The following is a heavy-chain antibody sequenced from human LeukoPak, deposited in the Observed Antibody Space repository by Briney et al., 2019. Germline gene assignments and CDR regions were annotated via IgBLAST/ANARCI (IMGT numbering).Heavy chain of an antibody. CDR1: GFSLSTRGVG. Sequence: ESGPTLVKPTQTLTLTCTFSGFSLSTRGVGVGWIRQPPGKALEWLSLIYWDDDKRYSPSLKSRLTITKDTSKNQVVLTMTNMDPVDTATYYYAHRGSGYSPYYFDYWGQGTLVTVSS. V-gene: IGHV2-5*02. J-gene: IGHJ4*02. CDR3: AHRGSGYSPYYFDY. D-gene: IGHD3-22*01. CDR2: IYWDDDK.